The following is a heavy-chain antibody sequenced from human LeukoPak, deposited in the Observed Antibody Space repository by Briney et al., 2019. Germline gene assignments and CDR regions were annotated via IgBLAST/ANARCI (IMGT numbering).Heavy chain of an antibody. CDR1: GFSLSTSGVG. Sequence: SGPTLVNATPTLTLTCSFSGFSLSTSGVGVGWIRQSPGKALEWLALIYWDDDKRYSPSLKSRLAIMKDTSNNQVVLIMTNMDPVDTATYFCAHRRSGYNWNHGDFDYWGQGTLVTVSS. D-gene: IGHD1-14*01. CDR3: AHRRSGYNWNHGDFDY. CDR2: IYWDDDK. J-gene: IGHJ4*02. V-gene: IGHV2-5*02.